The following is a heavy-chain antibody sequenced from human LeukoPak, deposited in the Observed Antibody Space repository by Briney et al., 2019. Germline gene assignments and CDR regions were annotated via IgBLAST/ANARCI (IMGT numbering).Heavy chain of an antibody. CDR3: AIQPPSIAVAGMNYYGMDV. D-gene: IGHD6-19*01. CDR2: INPSGGST. CDR1: GYTLTSYY. V-gene: IGHV1-46*01. Sequence: GASVKVSCKASGYTLTSYYMHWVRQAPGQGLEWMGIINPSGGSTSYAQKFQGRVTMTRNTSISTAYMELSSLRSEDTAVYYCAIQPPSIAVAGMNYYGMDVWGQGTTVTVSS. J-gene: IGHJ6*02.